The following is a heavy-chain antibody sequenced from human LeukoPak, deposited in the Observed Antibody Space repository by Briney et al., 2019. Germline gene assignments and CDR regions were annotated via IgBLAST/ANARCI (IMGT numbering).Heavy chain of an antibody. CDR3: ASLPGFGFDI. CDR2: INPSGGST. J-gene: IGHJ3*02. V-gene: IGHV1-46*01. D-gene: IGHD3-16*01. Sequence: GASVKVSCKASGYTFTSYYMHWVRQAPGQGLEWMGIINPSGGSTSYAQKFQGRVTMTRDTSTSTVYMELSGLRSEDTAVYYCASLPGFGFDIWGQGTMVTVSS. CDR1: GYTFTSYY.